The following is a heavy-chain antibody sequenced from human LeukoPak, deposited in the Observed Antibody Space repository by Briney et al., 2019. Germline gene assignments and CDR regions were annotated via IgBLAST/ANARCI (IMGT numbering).Heavy chain of an antibody. D-gene: IGHD2-15*01. V-gene: IGHV4-30-4*08. J-gene: IGHJ5*02. Sequence: PSETLSLTCTVSGGSISSGDYYWSWIRQPPGKGLEWIGYIYYSGSTYYNPSLKSRVTISVDTSKNQFSLKLSSVTAADTAVYYCARARPPGYCSGGSCQEDNWFDPWGQGTLVTVSS. CDR3: ARARPPGYCSGGSCQEDNWFDP. CDR1: GGSISSGDYY. CDR2: IYYSGST.